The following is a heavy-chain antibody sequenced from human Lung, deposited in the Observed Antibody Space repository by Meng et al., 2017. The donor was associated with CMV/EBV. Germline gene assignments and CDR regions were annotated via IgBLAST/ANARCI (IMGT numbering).Heavy chain of an antibody. D-gene: IGHD1-7*01. CDR1: GGSFSGSY. CDR3: ARLTGTVYVHWFDS. Sequence: SXTLSLXCAVYGGSFSGSYWHWLRQPPGMGLEWIGEIDGSGRTKYRPSLNSRFTILLDTSKKQFSLELSSVTAADTAVYYCARLTGTVYVHWFDSWGQGTLVTVSS. V-gene: IGHV4-34*01. J-gene: IGHJ5*01. CDR2: IDGSGRT.